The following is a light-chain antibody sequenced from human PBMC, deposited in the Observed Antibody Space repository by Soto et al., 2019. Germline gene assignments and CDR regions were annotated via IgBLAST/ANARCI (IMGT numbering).Light chain of an antibody. V-gene: IGKV3-15*01. CDR1: QSVSSN. Sequence: EIVLTQSAATLSVSPGEIATLSCRASQSVSSNLAWYQQKPGQAPRLLIYGASTRATGIPARFSGSGSGTEFTLTISSLQSEDFAVYYCQQYNNWPRALTFGGGTKVEIK. CDR3: QQYNNWPRALT. J-gene: IGKJ4*01. CDR2: GAS.